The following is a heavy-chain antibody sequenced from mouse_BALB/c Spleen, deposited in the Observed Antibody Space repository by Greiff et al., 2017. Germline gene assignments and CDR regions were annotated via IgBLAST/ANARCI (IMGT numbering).Heavy chain of an antibody. V-gene: IGHV14-3*02. D-gene: IGHD2-14*01. J-gene: IGHJ3*01. Sequence: EVQLVESGAELVKPGASVKLSCTASGFNIKDTYMHWVKQRPEQGLEWIGRIDPANGNTKYDPKFQGKATITADTSSNTAYLQLSSLTSEDTAVYYCARAYYRYDEAYWGQGTLVTVSA. CDR1: GFNIKDTY. CDR2: IDPANGNT. CDR3: ARAYYRYDEAY.